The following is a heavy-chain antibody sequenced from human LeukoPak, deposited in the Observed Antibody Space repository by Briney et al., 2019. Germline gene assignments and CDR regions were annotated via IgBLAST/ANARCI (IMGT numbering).Heavy chain of an antibody. CDR3: ARGAAAGPYNWFDP. CDR1: GYTFTSYD. CDR2: MNPNSGNT. J-gene: IGHJ5*02. Sequence: ASVKVSCKASGYTFTSYDINWVRQATGQGLEWMGWMNPNSGNTGYAQKFQGRVTITRNTSISTAYMELSSLRSEDTAVYYCARGAAAGPYNWFDPWGQGTLVTVSS. D-gene: IGHD6-13*01. V-gene: IGHV1-8*03.